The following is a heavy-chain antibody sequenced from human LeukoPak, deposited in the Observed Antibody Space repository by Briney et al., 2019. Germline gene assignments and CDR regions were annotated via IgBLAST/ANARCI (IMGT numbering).Heavy chain of an antibody. CDR1: GGTFSSYA. J-gene: IGHJ4*02. V-gene: IGHV1-69*13. D-gene: IGHD3-22*01. CDR2: IIPIFGTA. CDR3: ARARTRSITMIVVVLDY. Sequence: GASVNVSCKASGGTFSSYAISWVRQAPGQGLEWMGVIIPIFGTANYAQKFQGRVTITADESTSTAYMELSSLRSEDTAVYYCARARTRSITMIVVVLDYWGQGTLVTVSS.